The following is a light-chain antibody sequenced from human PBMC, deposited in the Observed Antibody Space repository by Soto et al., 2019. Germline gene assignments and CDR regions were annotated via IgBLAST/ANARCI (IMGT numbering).Light chain of an antibody. V-gene: IGKV3-20*01. J-gene: IGKJ1*01. CDR3: QQCSSSLWT. CDR2: GAS. Sequence: EIVLTQSPGTLSLSPGERATLSCRANQSISSSFLVWYQQKAGQAPRLLIYGASYRATGIPDRFSGSGSGTDFTLTISRLEPEDVAAYYCQQCSSSLWTFGQGTKVEVK. CDR1: QSISSSF.